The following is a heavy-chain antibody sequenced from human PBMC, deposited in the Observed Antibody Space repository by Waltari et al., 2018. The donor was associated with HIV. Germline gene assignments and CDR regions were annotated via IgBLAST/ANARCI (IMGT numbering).Heavy chain of an antibody. J-gene: IGHJ4*02. V-gene: IGHV4-34*01. D-gene: IGHD2-2*02. CDR1: SESFSGNL. CDR3: AGVPILGFGSYTFDS. Sequence: QVQPKQWGAGVLKPSETLSPTCTVSSESFSGNLWSWIRQPPGRGLEWMGQVNHSRSTNYDPSLKNRVTISVDTSKKQFSLRLTSVTAADTALYYCAGVPILGFGSYTFDSWGQGTRVTVSS. CDR2: VNHSRST.